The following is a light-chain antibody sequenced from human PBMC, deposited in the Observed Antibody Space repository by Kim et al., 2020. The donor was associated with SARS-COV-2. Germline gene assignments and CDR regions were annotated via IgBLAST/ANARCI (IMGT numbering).Light chain of an antibody. CDR1: SGHSSYA. Sequence: ASVKLTCTPSSGHSSYAIAWHQQQPEKGPRYLMKLNSDGSHSKGDGIPDRFSGSSSGAERYLTIASLQSEDEADYYCQTWGTGIRVFGGGTQLTVL. CDR3: QTWGTGIRV. CDR2: LNSDGSH. J-gene: IGLJ3*02. V-gene: IGLV4-69*01.